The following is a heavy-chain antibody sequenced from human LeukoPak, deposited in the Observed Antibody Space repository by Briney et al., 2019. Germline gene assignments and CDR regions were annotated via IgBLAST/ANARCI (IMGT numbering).Heavy chain of an antibody. Sequence: PGGSLRLSCAASGFTFSDYYMSWIHQAPGKGLEWVSYISSSSSTIYYADSVKGRFTISRDNAKNSLYLQMNSLRAEDTAVYYCARGIAVAGYDAFDIWGQGTMVTVSS. CDR2: ISSSSSTI. D-gene: IGHD6-19*01. CDR1: GFTFSDYY. CDR3: ARGIAVAGYDAFDI. J-gene: IGHJ3*02. V-gene: IGHV3-11*01.